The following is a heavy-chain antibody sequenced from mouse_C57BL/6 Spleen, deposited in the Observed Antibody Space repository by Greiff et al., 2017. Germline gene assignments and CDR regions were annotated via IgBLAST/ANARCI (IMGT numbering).Heavy chain of an antibody. V-gene: IGHV3-6*01. CDR3: AREAPTVAPYWDIDV. Sequence: EVQLVESGPGLVKPSQSLSLTCSVTGYSITSGYYWNWIRQFPGNKLEWRGYISYDGSNNYNPSLQNLISITRDTSKNPFFLKLNSVTTEDTATNYGAREAPTVAPYWDIDVWGTGTTVTVSS. D-gene: IGHD1-1*01. CDR2: ISYDGSN. CDR1: GYSITSGYY. J-gene: IGHJ1*03.